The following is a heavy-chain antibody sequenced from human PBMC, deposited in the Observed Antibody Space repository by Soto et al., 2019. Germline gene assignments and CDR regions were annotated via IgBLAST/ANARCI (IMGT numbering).Heavy chain of an antibody. D-gene: IGHD3-22*01. CDR3: ARVGVYHSGGTGYMADVDY. CDR1: GYTFTSFG. Sequence: QVLLVQSGAEVKKPGASLKVSCKASGYTFTSFGISWARQAPGQGLEWMGWINIHKGNANYAQKVQGRVTMTTDTSTTTVYMELINMRSDATAVYYGARVGVYHSGGTGYMADVDYWGQGTLVIVSS. CDR2: INIHKGNA. J-gene: IGHJ4*02. V-gene: IGHV1-18*01.